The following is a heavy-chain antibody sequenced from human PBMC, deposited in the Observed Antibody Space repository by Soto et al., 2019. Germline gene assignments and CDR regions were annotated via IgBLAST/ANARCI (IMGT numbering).Heavy chain of an antibody. V-gene: IGHV3-23*01. D-gene: IGHD4-4*01. CDR3: AKDSNKYSSSLRGRYFDY. Sequence: VGSLRLSCAASGFPFSSYVMSWVRQAPGKGLEWVSGISGGGSNTFYADYVKGRFTISRDNSKNTLLLQMNSLGAEDTAVYYCAKDSNKYSSSLRGRYFDYWGQGIGVTVSS. CDR1: GFPFSSYV. CDR2: ISGGGSNT. J-gene: IGHJ4*02.